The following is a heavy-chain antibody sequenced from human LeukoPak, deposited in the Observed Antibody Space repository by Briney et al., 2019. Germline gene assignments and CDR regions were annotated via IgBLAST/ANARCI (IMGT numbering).Heavy chain of an antibody. CDR2: IYTGGGT. D-gene: IGHD3-22*01. V-gene: IGHV3-53*01. CDR3: TRSGYRHPYHFES. CDR1: GFSVRTNY. J-gene: IGHJ4*02. Sequence: GGSLRLSCAVSGFSVRTNYMSWVRQAPGKGLEWVSVIYTGGGTDHADSVKGRFTISRENSKNTLSLQMNSLRADDTAIYYCTRSGYRHPYHFESWGQGTLVIVSS.